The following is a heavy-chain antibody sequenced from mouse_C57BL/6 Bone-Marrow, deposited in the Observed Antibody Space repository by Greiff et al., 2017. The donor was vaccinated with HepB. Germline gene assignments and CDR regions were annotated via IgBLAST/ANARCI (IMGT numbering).Heavy chain of an antibody. D-gene: IGHD1-1*01. J-gene: IGHJ2*01. CDR2: IDPNSGGT. CDR3: ASYGSSYLYYFDY. CDR1: GFNIKNTY. Sequence: VQLQESVAELVRPGASVKLSCTASGFNIKNTYMHWVKQRPGRGLEWIGRIDPNSGGTKYNEKFKSKATLTVDKPSSTAYMQLSSLTSEDSAVYYCASYGSSYLYYFDYWGQGTTLTVSS. V-gene: IGHV1-72*01.